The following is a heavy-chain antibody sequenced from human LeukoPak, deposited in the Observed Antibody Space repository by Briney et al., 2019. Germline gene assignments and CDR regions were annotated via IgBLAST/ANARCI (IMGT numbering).Heavy chain of an antibody. D-gene: IGHD6-13*01. J-gene: IGHJ4*02. Sequence: GGSLRLSCAASGLTFDDYAMHWVRQAPGKGLEWVSGISWNSGSIGYADSVKGRFTISRDNAKNSLYLQMNSLRAEDTALYYCAKDHSSSWYGYYFDYWGQGTLVTVSS. CDR2: ISWNSGSI. V-gene: IGHV3-9*01. CDR1: GLTFDDYA. CDR3: AKDHSSSWYGYYFDY.